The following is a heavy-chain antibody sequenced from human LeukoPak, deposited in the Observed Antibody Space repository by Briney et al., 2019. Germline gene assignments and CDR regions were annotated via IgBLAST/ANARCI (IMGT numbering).Heavy chain of an antibody. J-gene: IGHJ4*02. CDR1: GFTFSSYC. D-gene: IGHD3-10*01. CDR3: ATSIHFGR. CDR2: IGTSDSKI. Sequence: GGTLRLSCAASGFTFSSYCMIWVRHAPAKGLEWVSYIGTSDSKIYYADSVKGRFTVSRDNAINTLYLQMNSLRVDDTAMYYCATSIHFGRGDQGTLVTVSS. V-gene: IGHV3-48*04.